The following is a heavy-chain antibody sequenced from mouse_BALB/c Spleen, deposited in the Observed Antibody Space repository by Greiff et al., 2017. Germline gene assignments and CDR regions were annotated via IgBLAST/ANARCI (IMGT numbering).Heavy chain of an antibody. CDR2: IYPGDGDT. CDR1: GYAFSSYW. CDR3: ARGDGYYVAYAMDY. V-gene: IGHV1-80*01. Sequence: QVQLKESGAELVRPGSSVKISCKASGYAFSSYWMNWVKQRPGQGLEWIGQIYPGDGDTNYNGKFKGKATLTADKSSSTAYMQLSSLTSEDSAVYFCARGDGYYVAYAMDYWGQGTSVTVSS. D-gene: IGHD2-3*01. J-gene: IGHJ4*01.